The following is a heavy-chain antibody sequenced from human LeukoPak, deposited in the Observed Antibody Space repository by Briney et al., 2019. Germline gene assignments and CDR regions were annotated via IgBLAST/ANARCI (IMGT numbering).Heavy chain of an antibody. J-gene: IGHJ4*02. V-gene: IGHV1-2*02. CDR3: ARDRGSPLLPLSDY. CDR1: GYTFTSYG. CDR2: INPNSGGT. Sequence: ASVKVSCKASGYTFTSYGISWVRQAPGQGLEWMGWINPNSGGTNYAQKFQGRVTMTRDTSISTAYMELSRLRSDDTAVYYCARDRGSPLLPLSDYWGQGTLVTVSS. D-gene: IGHD3-16*01.